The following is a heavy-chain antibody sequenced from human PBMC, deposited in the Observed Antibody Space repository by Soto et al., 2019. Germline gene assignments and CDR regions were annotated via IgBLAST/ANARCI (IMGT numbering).Heavy chain of an antibody. Sequence: SETLSLTCAVYGGSFSGYYWSWIRQPPGKGLEWIGEINHSGSTNYNPSLKSRVTISVETSKNQFSLKLSSVTAADTAVYYCARLTVYYYGMDVWGQGTTVTVSS. V-gene: IGHV4-34*01. D-gene: IGHD4-17*01. CDR3: ARLTVYYYGMDV. CDR1: GGSFSGYY. J-gene: IGHJ6*02. CDR2: INHSGST.